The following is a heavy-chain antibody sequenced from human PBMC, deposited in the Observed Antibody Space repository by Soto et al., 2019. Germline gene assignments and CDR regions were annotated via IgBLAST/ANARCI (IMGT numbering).Heavy chain of an antibody. D-gene: IGHD2-2*01. V-gene: IGHV4-30-4*01. CDR2: IYYSGST. CDR3: ARAPAAPDWFDP. Sequence: SETLSLTCTVSGGSISSGDYYWSWIRQPPGKGLEWIGYIYYSGSTYYNPSLKSRVTISVDTSKNQFSLKLSSVTAADTAVYYCARAPAAPDWFDPWGQGTLVTVSS. J-gene: IGHJ5*02. CDR1: GGSISSGDYY.